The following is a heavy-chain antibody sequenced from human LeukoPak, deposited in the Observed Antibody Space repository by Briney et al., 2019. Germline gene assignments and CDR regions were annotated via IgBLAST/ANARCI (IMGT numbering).Heavy chain of an antibody. CDR2: ISGSDDNT. D-gene: IGHD2-15*01. V-gene: IGHV3-23*01. Sequence: PGGSLRLSCAASGFIFINYAMSWVRQAPGKGLEWVSAISGSDDNTYYADSVRGRFTISRDNSKNTLYLQMNSLRAEDTAIYFCAKSRSGVSSCYNYWGQGTLVTVSS. CDR3: AKSRSGVSSCYNY. CDR1: GFIFINYA. J-gene: IGHJ4*02.